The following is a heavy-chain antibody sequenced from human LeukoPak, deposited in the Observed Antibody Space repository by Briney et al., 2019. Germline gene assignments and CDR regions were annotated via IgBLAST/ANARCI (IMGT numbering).Heavy chain of an antibody. V-gene: IGHV5-51*01. CDR3: ARHISHSGSYPDDAFDI. J-gene: IGHJ3*02. D-gene: IGHD1-26*01. CDR1: GYSFTSYW. CDR2: IYPGDSDT. Sequence: GESLKISCKGSGYSFTSYWIGWVRQMPGKGLEWMGIIYPGDSDTRYSPSFQGQATISADKSISTAYLQWSSLEASDTAMYYCARHISHSGSYPDDAFDIWGQGTMVTVSS.